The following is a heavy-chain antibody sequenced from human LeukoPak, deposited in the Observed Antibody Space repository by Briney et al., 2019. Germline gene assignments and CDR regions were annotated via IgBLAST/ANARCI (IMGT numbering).Heavy chain of an antibody. Sequence: ASVKVSCKASGYTFTSYGISWVRQAPGQGLEWMGWISAYNGNTNYAQKLQGRVTMTTDTSTSTAYMELRSLRSDDTAVYYCARGVSGYCSSTSCSRRFDPWGQGTLVTVSS. CDR3: ARGVSGYCSSTSCSRRFDP. CDR2: ISAYNGNT. D-gene: IGHD2-2*01. J-gene: IGHJ5*02. V-gene: IGHV1-18*01. CDR1: GYTFTSYG.